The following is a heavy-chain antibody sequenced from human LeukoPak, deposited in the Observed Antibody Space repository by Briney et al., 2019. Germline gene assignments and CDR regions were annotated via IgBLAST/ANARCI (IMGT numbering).Heavy chain of an antibody. CDR2: IYYSGST. V-gene: IGHV4-59*08. CDR3: ARYTRGRNGMDV. CDR1: GGSITIYY. D-gene: IGHD1-26*01. J-gene: IGHJ6*02. Sequence: PSETLSLTCTVSGGSITIYYWSWIRQPPGKGLEWIGYIYYSGSTNYNPSLKSRVTISVDTSKNQFSLKLSSVTAADTAVYYCARYTRGRNGMDVWGQGTTVTVSS.